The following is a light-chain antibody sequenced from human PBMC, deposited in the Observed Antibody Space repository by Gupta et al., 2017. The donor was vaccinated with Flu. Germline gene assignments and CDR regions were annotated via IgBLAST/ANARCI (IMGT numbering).Light chain of an antibody. J-gene: IGKJ4*01. V-gene: IGKV3-20*01. CDR2: GAS. Sequence: EIVLTQSPATLSLSPGERATFSCRASQSISNSYLAWYQQKPGQAPSLLIYGASSRATGIPDRFSGSGSGTDFTLSVSGLEPEDFAVYYCQHYGGSPVTFGGGTKVEIK. CDR1: QSISNSY. CDR3: QHYGGSPVT.